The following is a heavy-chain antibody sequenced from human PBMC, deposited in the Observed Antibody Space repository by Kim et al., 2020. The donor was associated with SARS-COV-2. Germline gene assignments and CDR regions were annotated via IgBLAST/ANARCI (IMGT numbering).Heavy chain of an antibody. J-gene: IGHJ4*02. V-gene: IGHV1-69*13. CDR3: ASPRWVRGYYFDY. D-gene: IGHD3-10*01. CDR1: GGTYSSYA. Sequence: SVKVSCKASGGTYSSYAISWVRQAPGQGLEWMGGIIPIFGTANYAQKFQGRVTITADESTSTAYMELSSLRSEDTAVYYCASPRWVRGYYFDYWGQGTLVTVSS. CDR2: IIPIFGTA.